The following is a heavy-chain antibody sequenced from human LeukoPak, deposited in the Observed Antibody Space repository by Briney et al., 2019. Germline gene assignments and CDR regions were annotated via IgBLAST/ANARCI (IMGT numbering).Heavy chain of an antibody. CDR2: ISSSSSYI. D-gene: IGHD2-2*02. CDR3: ARDDRYCSSTSCYTGAFDI. V-gene: IGHV3-21*01. Sequence: GGSLRLSCAASGFTFSSYSMNWVRQAPGKGLEWVSSISSSSSYIYYADSVKGRFTISRDNAKNSLYLQMNSLRAEDTAVYYRARDDRYCSSTSCYTGAFDIWGQGTMVTVAS. J-gene: IGHJ3*02. CDR1: GFTFSSYS.